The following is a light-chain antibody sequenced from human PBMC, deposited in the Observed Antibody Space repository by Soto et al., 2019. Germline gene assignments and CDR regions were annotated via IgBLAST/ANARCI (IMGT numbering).Light chain of an antibody. CDR2: AAS. CDR3: QQLNSYPRT. V-gene: IGKV1-9*01. J-gene: IGKJ3*01. Sequence: IQLTQSPSSLSASVGDRVTITCRASQGISSYLAWYQQKPGKAPKLLIYAASTLQSGVPSMFSGSGSGTDFTLTSSILQPEDFATYHCQQLNSYPRTFGPGTILDIK. CDR1: QGISSY.